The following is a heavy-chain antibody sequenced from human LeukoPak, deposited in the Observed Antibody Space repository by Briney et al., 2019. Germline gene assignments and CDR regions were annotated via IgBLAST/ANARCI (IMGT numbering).Heavy chain of an antibody. CDR1: GFTFSSYA. V-gene: IGHV3-30*09. D-gene: IGHD3-22*01. CDR3: ARDSADFYYYDSSGYYPDY. J-gene: IGHJ4*02. Sequence: GGSPRLSCAASGFTFSSYAMHWVRQAPGKGLEWVAVISYDGSNKYYADSVKGRFAISRDNSKNTLYLQMNSLRAEDAAVYYCARDSADFYYYDSSGYYPDYWGQGTLVTVSS. CDR2: ISYDGSNK.